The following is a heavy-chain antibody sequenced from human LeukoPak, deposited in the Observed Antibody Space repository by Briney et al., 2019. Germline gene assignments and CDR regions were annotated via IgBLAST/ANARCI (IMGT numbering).Heavy chain of an antibody. Sequence: PGGSLRLSCAASGFTFSSYWMSWVRQAPGKGLEWVANIKQDGSEKYYVDSVKGRFTISRDNAKNSLYLQMNSLRAEDTAVYYCARDTVLLWFGEPADYWGQGTLVTVSS. J-gene: IGHJ4*02. D-gene: IGHD3-10*01. CDR2: IKQDGSEK. V-gene: IGHV3-7*01. CDR3: ARDTVLLWFGEPADY. CDR1: GFTFSSYW.